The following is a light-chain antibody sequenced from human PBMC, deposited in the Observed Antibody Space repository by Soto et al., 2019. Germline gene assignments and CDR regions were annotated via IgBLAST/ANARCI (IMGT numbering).Light chain of an antibody. CDR3: QHKHHPPST. CDR1: QSVSSN. CDR2: GAS. V-gene: IGKV3-15*01. J-gene: IGKJ1*01. Sequence: EIVMTQSPATLSVSPGERATLSCRASQSVSSNLAWYQQKPGQAPRLLIYGASTRATGIPARFSGSGSGTEFTLTISSLLSVEFAVYYCQHKHHPPSTFFQGP.